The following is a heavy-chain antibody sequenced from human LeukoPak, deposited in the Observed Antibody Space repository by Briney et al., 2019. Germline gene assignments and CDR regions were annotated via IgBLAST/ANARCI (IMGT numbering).Heavy chain of an antibody. Sequence: GGSLRLSCAASGFTFSSYAMSWVRQAPGKGLEWVSAISGSGGSTYYADSVKGRFTISRDNSKNTLYLQMNSLRAEDTAVYYCAKGRLAYYYVSSGYERRDYWGQGTLVTVSS. J-gene: IGHJ4*02. CDR3: AKGRLAYYYVSSGYERRDY. CDR2: ISGSGGST. V-gene: IGHV3-23*01. D-gene: IGHD3-22*01. CDR1: GFTFSSYA.